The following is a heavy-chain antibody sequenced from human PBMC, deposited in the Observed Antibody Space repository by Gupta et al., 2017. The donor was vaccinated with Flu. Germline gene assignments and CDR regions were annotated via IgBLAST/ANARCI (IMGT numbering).Heavy chain of an antibody. CDR2: ISSSGSTI. J-gene: IGHJ4*02. V-gene: IGHV3-48*03. CDR3: ARGIGHYYDSAPPDY. CDR1: GFTFSSYE. Sequence: EVRLVESGGGLVQPGGSLRLSCAASGFTFSSYEMNWVRQAPGKGLEWVSYISSSGSTIYYADSVKGRFTISRDNAKNSLYLQMNSLRAEDTAVYYCARGIGHYYDSAPPDYWGQGTLVTVSS. D-gene: IGHD3-22*01.